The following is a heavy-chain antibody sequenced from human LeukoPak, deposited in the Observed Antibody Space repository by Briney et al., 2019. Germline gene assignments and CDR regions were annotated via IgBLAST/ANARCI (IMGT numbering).Heavy chain of an antibody. CDR3: ARLGPDIVVVPAAMPWGWFDP. CDR1: GGSISSGGYY. J-gene: IGHJ5*02. V-gene: IGHV4-31*03. Sequence: PSETLSLTCTVSGGSISSGGYYWSWIRQHPGKGLEWIEYIYYSGSTYYNPSLKSRVTISVDTSKNQFSLKLSSVTAADTAVYYCARLGPDIVVVPAAMPWGWFDPWGQGTLVTVSS. CDR2: IYYSGST. D-gene: IGHD2-2*01.